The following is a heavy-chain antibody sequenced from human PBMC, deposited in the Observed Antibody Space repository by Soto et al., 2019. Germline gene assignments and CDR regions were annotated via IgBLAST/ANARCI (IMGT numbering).Heavy chain of an antibody. Sequence: QVKLVQSGAEVKKPGSSVKVSCKASGGTFSNYPVSWVRQAPGQGLEWMGGIIPIFGTVNYAQKFQGRLTITADEPPSTAYMELSSLRSEDTAVYYCARGNHRWLQLWYFDLWGRGTLVTVSS. CDR3: ARGNHRWLQLWYFDL. V-gene: IGHV1-69*12. CDR2: IIPIFGTV. D-gene: IGHD5-12*01. J-gene: IGHJ2*01. CDR1: GGTFSNYP.